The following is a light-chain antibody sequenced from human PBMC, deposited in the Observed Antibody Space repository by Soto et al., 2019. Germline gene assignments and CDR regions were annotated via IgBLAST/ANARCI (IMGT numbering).Light chain of an antibody. J-gene: IGLJ3*02. CDR3: CSYAGSTTWV. CDR1: SSDVGSYNL. CDR2: EGS. V-gene: IGLV2-23*01. Sequence: QSVLTQPASVSGSPGQSITISCTETSSDVGSYNLVSWYQQHPGKAPKLMIYEGSKRPSGVSTRFSGSKSGNTASLTISGLQAEDEADYYCCSYAGSTTWVFGGGTKLTVL.